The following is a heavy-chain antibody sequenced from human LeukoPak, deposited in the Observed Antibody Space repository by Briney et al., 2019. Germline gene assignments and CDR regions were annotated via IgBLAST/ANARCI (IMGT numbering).Heavy chain of an antibody. CDR3: ARGRDTSGWGACDFDF. J-gene: IGHJ4*02. CDR1: GYTFTGYY. CDR2: ISTSNGNT. D-gene: IGHD6-19*01. V-gene: IGHV1-18*04. Sequence: ASVKVSCKASGYTFTGYYMHWVRQVPGHGLEWVGWISTSNGNTKYAKKFQGRVSMTTDTSTSTAYLDVRSLRSDDTAIYYCARGRDTSGWGACDFDFWGQGTLITVSS.